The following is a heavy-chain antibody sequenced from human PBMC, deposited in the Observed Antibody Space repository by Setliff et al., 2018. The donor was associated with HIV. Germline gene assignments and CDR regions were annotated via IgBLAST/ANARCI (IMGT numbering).Heavy chain of an antibody. CDR2: IYTSEST. V-gene: IGHV4-61*09. J-gene: IGHJ4*02. D-gene: IGHD1-26*01. CDR3: ARGALQDGTGSYYEGFDY. CDR1: GGSISSGSYY. Sequence: SETLSLTCTVSGGSISSGSYYWSWIRQPAGKGLEWIGHIYTSESTNYNPSLKSRVTISVDTSKNQFSLKLSSVTAADTAVYYCARGALQDGTGSYYEGFDYWGQGTLVTVST.